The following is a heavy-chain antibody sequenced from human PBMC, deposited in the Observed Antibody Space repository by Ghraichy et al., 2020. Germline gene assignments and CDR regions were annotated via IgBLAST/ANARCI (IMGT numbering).Heavy chain of an antibody. CDR2: ISAYNGDT. CDR3: ARALQYGTMTLEYFDY. J-gene: IGHJ4*02. Sequence: ASVKVSCKASGYTFTSYGITWVRQAPGQGLEWMGWISAYNGDTNYAQKLQGGVTITTDTSTSTAYMELRSLRSDDTAVYYCARALQYGTMTLEYFDYWGQGTLVTVSS. D-gene: IGHD1-7*01. V-gene: IGHV1-18*04. CDR1: GYTFTSYG.